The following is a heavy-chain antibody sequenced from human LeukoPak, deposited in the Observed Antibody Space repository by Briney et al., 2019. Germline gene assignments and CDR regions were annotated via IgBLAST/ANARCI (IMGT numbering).Heavy chain of an antibody. J-gene: IGHJ5*02. CDR1: GGSISSYY. CDR3: ARGGRYCRGGSCYYNWFDP. V-gene: IGHV4-59*08. CDR2: IYYSGST. Sequence: PSETLTLTCTVSGGSISSYYWSWIRQPPGKGLEWIGYIYYSGSTNYNPSLKSRVTISVDTSKNQFSLKLSSVTAADTAVYYCARGGRYCRGGSCYYNWFDPWGQGTLVTVSS. D-gene: IGHD2-15*01.